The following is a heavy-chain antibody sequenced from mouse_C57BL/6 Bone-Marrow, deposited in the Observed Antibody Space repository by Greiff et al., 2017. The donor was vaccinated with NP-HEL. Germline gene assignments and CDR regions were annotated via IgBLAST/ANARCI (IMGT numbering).Heavy chain of an antibody. Sequence: QVHVKQPGAELVKPGASVKLSCKASGYTFTSYWMHWVKQRPGQGLEWIGMIHPNSGSTNYNEKFKSKATLTVDKSSSTAYMQLSSLTSEDSAVYYCARGGSLFDYWGQGTTLTVSS. CDR2: IHPNSGST. D-gene: IGHD1-1*02. CDR1: GYTFTSYW. CDR3: ARGGSLFDY. V-gene: IGHV1-64*01. J-gene: IGHJ2*01.